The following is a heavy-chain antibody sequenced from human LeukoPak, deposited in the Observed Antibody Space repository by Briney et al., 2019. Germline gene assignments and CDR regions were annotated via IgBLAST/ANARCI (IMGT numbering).Heavy chain of an antibody. CDR1: RFTFSSYT. V-gene: IGHV3-21*01. J-gene: IGHJ4*02. Sequence: AGSLRLSCAASRFTFSSYTMNWVRQAPGKGLEWVSSIGSGSSYIYYADSVKGRFSISRDNAKNSLYLQLSSLRVEDTAVYYCARARGSCAGGRCYSEYWGQGTLVTVSS. CDR3: ARARGSCAGGRCYSEY. D-gene: IGHD2-8*02. CDR2: IGSGSSYI.